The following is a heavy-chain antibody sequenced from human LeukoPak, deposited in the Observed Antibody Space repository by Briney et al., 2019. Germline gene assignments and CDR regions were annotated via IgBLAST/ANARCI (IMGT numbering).Heavy chain of an antibody. J-gene: IGHJ4*02. CDR3: ARLCIRYYDFWSGPHHFDY. CDR1: GGSISSSSYS. Sequence: PSETLSPTCTVSGGSISSSSYSWGWIRQPPGKGLEWIGSIYYSGSTYYNPSLKSRVTISVDTSKNQFSLKLSSVTAADTAVYYCARLCIRYYDFWSGPHHFDYWGQGTLVTVSS. V-gene: IGHV4-39*01. D-gene: IGHD3-3*01. CDR2: IYYSGST.